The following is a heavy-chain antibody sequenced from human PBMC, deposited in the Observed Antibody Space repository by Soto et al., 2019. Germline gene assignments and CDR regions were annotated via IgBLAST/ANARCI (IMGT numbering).Heavy chain of an antibody. CDR2: IKSKNDGGTT. D-gene: IGHD2-2*01. CDR3: TSSEQYCTSTTCKAF. V-gene: IGHV3-15*07. J-gene: IGHJ4*02. Sequence: EVQVVESWGGLVKPGGSLRLSCAASGFGFTNSWMNWVRQAPGKGLEWVGRIKSKNDGGTTDYAAPVQGRFTISRDDSKTTIYLRMNSLKTEDSALYYCTSSEQYCTSTTCKAFWGQGTPVTVSS. CDR1: GFGFTNSW.